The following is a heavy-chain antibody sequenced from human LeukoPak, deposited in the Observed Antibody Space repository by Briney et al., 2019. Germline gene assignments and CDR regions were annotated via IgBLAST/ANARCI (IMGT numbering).Heavy chain of an antibody. CDR3: ASLAVAGLSEGY. V-gene: IGHV4-59*08. CDR1: GASISSYY. D-gene: IGHD6-19*01. J-gene: IGHJ4*02. CDR2: IYYSGSI. Sequence: SETLSLTCTVSGASISSYYWSWIRQPPGKGLEWIGDIYYSGSIKYNPSLKSRVTISVDTSRNQFSLKLSSVTAADTAVYYCASLAVAGLSEGYWGQGTLVIVSS.